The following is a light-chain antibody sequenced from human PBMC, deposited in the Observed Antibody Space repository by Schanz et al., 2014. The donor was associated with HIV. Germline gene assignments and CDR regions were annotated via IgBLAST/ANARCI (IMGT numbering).Light chain of an antibody. CDR1: QSINSNF. Sequence: EIVLTQSPGTLSVSPGERATLSCSASQSINSNFLGWYQQKLGQAPRLVIFGASNRATGIPDRFSGSDSGTDFTLTISRVEPEDYAVYYCQQYGSSPPITFGQGTRLEIK. CDR3: QQYGSSPPIT. J-gene: IGKJ5*01. CDR2: GAS. V-gene: IGKV3-20*01.